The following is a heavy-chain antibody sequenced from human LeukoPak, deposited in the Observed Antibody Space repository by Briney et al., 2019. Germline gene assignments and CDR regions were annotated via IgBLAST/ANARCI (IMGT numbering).Heavy chain of an antibody. J-gene: IGHJ4*02. CDR1: GGSISSSSYY. V-gene: IGHV4-39*01. CDR2: IYYSGST. CDR3: ARGYSSSPDY. Sequence: PSETLSLTCTVSGGSISSSSYYWGWIRQPPGKGLEWIGSIYYSGSTYYNPSLKSRVTISVDTSKNQFSLKLSSVTAADTAVYYCARGYSSSPDYWGQRTLVTVSS. D-gene: IGHD6-13*01.